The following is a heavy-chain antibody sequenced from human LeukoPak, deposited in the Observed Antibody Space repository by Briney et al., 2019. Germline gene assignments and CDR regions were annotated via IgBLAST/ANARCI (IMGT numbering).Heavy chain of an antibody. Sequence: GRSLRFSCAASAFTFRNYGMHWVRQAPGKGLEWVALIWYDGSNMYYADSEKGRFTISRDNSENTLYLQMNRLRAEDTGVYYCARGNWDGEYDTYYHYGMDVWGKGTTVTVSS. D-gene: IGHD4-17*01. CDR2: IWYDGSNM. V-gene: IGHV3-33*01. CDR3: ARGNWDGEYDTYYHYGMDV. CDR1: AFTFRNYG. J-gene: IGHJ6*04.